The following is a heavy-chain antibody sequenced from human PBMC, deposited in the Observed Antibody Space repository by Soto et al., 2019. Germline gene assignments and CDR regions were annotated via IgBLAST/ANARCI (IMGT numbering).Heavy chain of an antibody. D-gene: IGHD6-13*01. Sequence: SETLSLTCAVYGGSVSGYYWSWIRQPPGTGLEWIGEINHSGGTNYTPSLKCRVNISVDTSKNQFSLKLSSVTAAATPVYYFARGRRVAAAALYSFDYCRRVPLVTVAS. CDR1: GGSVSGYY. CDR2: INHSGGT. V-gene: IGHV4-34*01. J-gene: IGHJ4*02. CDR3: ARGRRVAAAALYSFDY.